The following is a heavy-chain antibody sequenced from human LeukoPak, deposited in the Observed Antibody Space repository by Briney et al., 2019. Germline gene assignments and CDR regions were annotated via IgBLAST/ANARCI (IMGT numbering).Heavy chain of an antibody. J-gene: IGHJ3*02. CDR2: ISTAGDT. CDR1: GFTFSNYD. V-gene: IGHV3-13*01. CDR3: ARAHVAAGLAFDI. Sequence: GGSLRLSCAASGFTFSNYDMHWVRQATGKRLEWVSAISTAGDTYYPGSVKGRFTISRENAKNSFYLQMNSLRVEDTAVYYCARAHVAAGLAFDIWGQGTLVTVSS. D-gene: IGHD6-25*01.